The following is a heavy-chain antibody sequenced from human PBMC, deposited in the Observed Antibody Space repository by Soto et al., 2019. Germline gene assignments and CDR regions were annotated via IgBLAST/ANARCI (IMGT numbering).Heavy chain of an antibody. D-gene: IGHD4-17*01. CDR3: AKDFTPCDYVRPCNWFDP. J-gene: IGHJ5*02. CDR1: GFTFSSYA. V-gene: IGHV3-23*01. CDR2: FIGIGGTT. Sequence: EVQLLESGGGLVQPGGSLRLSCAASGFTFSSYAMSWVRQAPGKGLEWVSVFIGIGGTTYYADSVKGRFTISRDNSKNSLYLQMNSLRAEDTAVYYCAKDFTPCDYVRPCNWFDPWGQGTLVTVSS.